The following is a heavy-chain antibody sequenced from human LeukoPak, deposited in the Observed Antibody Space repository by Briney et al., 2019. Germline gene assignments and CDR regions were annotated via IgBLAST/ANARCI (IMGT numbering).Heavy chain of an antibody. CDR2: ISSSSSYI. CDR1: GFTFSSYS. CDR3: ARVVWDSSGYYIDF. V-gene: IGHV3-21*01. D-gene: IGHD3-22*01. Sequence: PGGSLRLSCAASGFTFSSYSMKWVRQAPGKGLEWVSSISSSSSYIYYADSVKGRFTISRDNAKNSLYLQMNSLRAEDTAVYYCARVVWDSSGYYIDFWGQGTLVTVSS. J-gene: IGHJ4*02.